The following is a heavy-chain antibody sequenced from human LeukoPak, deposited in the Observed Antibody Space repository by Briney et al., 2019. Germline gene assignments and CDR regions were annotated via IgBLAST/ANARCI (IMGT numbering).Heavy chain of an antibody. D-gene: IGHD5-18*01. Sequence: SVKVSCKASGGTLSTYAVSWVRQAPGQGLEWMGTIIPVFGTPTYAQKFQGRVTISTDESTSTAYMELSSLRSEDTAVYYCARWKAGFSSGYNHWGQGTLVTVSS. CDR1: GGTLSTYA. V-gene: IGHV1-69*05. CDR2: IIPVFGTP. CDR3: ARWKAGFSSGYNH. J-gene: IGHJ5*02.